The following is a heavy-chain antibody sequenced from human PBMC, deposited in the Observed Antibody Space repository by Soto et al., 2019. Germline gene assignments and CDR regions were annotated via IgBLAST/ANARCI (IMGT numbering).Heavy chain of an antibody. CDR1: GFTVSSHW. CDR3: SVVILTTTRNNLGY. D-gene: IGHD4-4*01. CDR2: ISSDGIST. J-gene: IGHJ4*02. V-gene: IGHV3-74*01. Sequence: GGSLRLSCAASGFTVSSHWMHWVRQVPGKGLVWVSRISSDGISTNYADSVKGRFTISRDNAENTLYLQMNSLRAEDTAVYYCSVVILTTTRNNLGYWGQGTLVTVSS.